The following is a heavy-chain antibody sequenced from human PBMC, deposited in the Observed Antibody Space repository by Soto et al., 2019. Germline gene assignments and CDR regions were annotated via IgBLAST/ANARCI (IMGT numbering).Heavy chain of an antibody. J-gene: IGHJ6*02. V-gene: IGHV3-48*03. CDR2: ISSSGSTI. CDR3: ARELGGRESYYYYGMDV. D-gene: IGHD3-16*01. Sequence: GGSLRLSCAASGFTFSSYEMNWVRQAPGKGLEWVSYISSSGSTIYYADSVKGRFTISRDNAKNSLYLQMNSLRAEDTAVYYCARELGGRESYYYYGMDVWGQGTTVTVSS. CDR1: GFTFSSYE.